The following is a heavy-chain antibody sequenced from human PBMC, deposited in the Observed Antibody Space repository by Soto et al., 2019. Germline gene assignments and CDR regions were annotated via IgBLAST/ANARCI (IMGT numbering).Heavy chain of an antibody. V-gene: IGHV2-70*11. CDR1: GFPLSTSGMC. J-gene: IGHJ3*01. Sequence: SGPTLVNPTQTLTLTCTFSGFPLSTSGMCVSWVRQPPGKALEWLARIDWDDDEYYSTSLKTRLTISKDTSKNQVVLTMTDMDPLDTATYYCARMGIRGGDCYGDLVDVWG. CDR2: IDWDDDE. CDR3: ARMGIRGGDCYGDLVDV. D-gene: IGHD2-21*02.